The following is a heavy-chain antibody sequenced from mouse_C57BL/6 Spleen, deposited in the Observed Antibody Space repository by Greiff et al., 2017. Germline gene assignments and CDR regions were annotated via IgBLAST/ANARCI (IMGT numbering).Heavy chain of an antibody. CDR1: GYTFTSYW. D-gene: IGHD2-4*01. CDR3: ARPYDYEDYFAMDY. CDR2: IDPSDSET. Sequence: QVQLQQPGAELVRPGSSVKLSCKASGYTFTSYWMHWVKQRPIQGLEWIGNIDPSDSETHYNQKFKDKATLTVDKSSSTAYMQLSSLTSEDSAVYYCARPYDYEDYFAMDYGGQETSVTVPS. J-gene: IGHJ4*01. V-gene: IGHV1-52*01.